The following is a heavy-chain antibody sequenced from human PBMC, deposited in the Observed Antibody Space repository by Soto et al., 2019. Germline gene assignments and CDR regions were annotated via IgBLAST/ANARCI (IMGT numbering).Heavy chain of an antibody. CDR3: LYYGDYVHGDDY. CDR2: IIPIFGTA. V-gene: IGHV1-69*01. CDR1: GGTFSSYA. D-gene: IGHD4-17*01. J-gene: IGHJ4*02. Sequence: QVQLVQSGAEVKKPGSSVKVSCKASGGTFSSYAISWVRQAPGQGLEWMGGIIPIFGTANYAQKFQGRVTITADESTSIAYMELSSLRYEDTAVYYCLYYGDYVHGDDYWGQGTLVTVSS.